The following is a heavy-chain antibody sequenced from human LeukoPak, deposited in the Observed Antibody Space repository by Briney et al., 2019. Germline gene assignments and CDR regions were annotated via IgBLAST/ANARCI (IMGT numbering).Heavy chain of an antibody. CDR3: ARDLIMNGFDY. V-gene: IGHV4-39*07. CDR1: GGSISSSSYY. J-gene: IGHJ4*02. CDR2: IYYSGST. Sequence: MPSETLSLTCTVSGGSISSSSYYWGWIRQPPGKGLEWIGSIYYSGSTYYNPSLKSRVTISVDTSKNQFSLKLSSVTAADTAVYYCARDLIMNGFDYWGQGTLVTVSS. D-gene: IGHD3-16*01.